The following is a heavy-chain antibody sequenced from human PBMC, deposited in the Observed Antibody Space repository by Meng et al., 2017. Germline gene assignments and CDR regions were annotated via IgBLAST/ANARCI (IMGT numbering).Heavy chain of an antibody. CDR3: ARDVVVGETTRTPLDY. V-gene: IGHV3-74*01. CDR1: GFTFRNHW. CDR2: INTDGSHI. J-gene: IGHJ4*02. D-gene: IGHD1-1*01. Sequence: GESLKISCAASGFTFRNHWMHWVRQTPGKGLVWVSRINTDGSHINYADSVKGRFTISRDNAKDTLYLQMNSLRVEDTAVYYCARDVVVGETTRTPLDYWGQGTLVTVSS.